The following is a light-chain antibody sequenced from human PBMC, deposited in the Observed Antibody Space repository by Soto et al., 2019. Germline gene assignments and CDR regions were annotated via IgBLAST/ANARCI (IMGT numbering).Light chain of an antibody. V-gene: IGKV3-20*01. Sequence: EIVLTQSPATLSLSPGERATLSCRASQSVSRHLAWYQQKPGQAPRLLIYGASNRATGIPDRFSGSGSGTDFTLTISRLEPEDFAVYYCQQYATSPGTFGQGTKVDIK. CDR2: GAS. CDR3: QQYATSPGT. CDR1: QSVSRH. J-gene: IGKJ1*01.